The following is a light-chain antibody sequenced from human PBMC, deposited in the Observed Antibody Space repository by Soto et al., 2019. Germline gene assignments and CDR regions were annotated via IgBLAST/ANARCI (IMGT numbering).Light chain of an antibody. CDR1: QSVSSSY. Sequence: GVSQSPCTLSLSTGERATLSCRASQSVSSSYLAWYQQKPGQAPRLLIYGASSRATGIPDRFSGSGSGTDFTLTISRLEPEDFAVYYCQQYGTSPWTFAQGTKVDIK. CDR3: QQYGTSPWT. V-gene: IGKV3-20*01. J-gene: IGKJ1*01. CDR2: GAS.